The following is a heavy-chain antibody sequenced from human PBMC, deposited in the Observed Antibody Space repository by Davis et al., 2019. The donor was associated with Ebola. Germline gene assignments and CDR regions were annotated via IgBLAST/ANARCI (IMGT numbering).Heavy chain of an antibody. CDR3: ARDVTMVRGVSLYGGMDV. V-gene: IGHV1-2*04. CDR2: INPNSGGT. D-gene: IGHD3-10*01. CDR1: GYTFTGYY. Sequence: ASVKVSCKASGYTFTGYYMHWVRQALGQGLEWMGWINPNSGGTNYAQKFQGWVTMTRDTSISTAYMELSRLRSDDTAVYYCARDVTMVRGVSLYGGMDVWGQGTTVTVSS. J-gene: IGHJ6*02.